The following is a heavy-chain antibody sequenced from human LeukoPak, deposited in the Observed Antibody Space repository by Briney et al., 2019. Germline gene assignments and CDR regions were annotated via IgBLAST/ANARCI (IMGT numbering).Heavy chain of an antibody. J-gene: IGHJ4*02. V-gene: IGHV4-61*02. CDR2: NYTSGST. CDR3: ASSPRGDCSSTSCYNY. Sequence: PSETLFLTCTVSGGSISSGSYYWSWIRQPAGKGLEWIGRNYTSGSTNYNPSLKSRVTISVDTSKNQFSLKLSPVTAADTAVYYCASSPRGDCSSTSCYNYWGQGTLVTVSS. D-gene: IGHD2-2*02. CDR1: GGSISSGSYY.